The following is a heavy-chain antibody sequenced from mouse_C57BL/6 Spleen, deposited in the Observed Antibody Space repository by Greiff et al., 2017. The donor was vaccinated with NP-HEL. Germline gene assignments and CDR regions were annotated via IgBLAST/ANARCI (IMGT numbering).Heavy chain of an antibody. D-gene: IGHD2-4*01. CDR1: GFNIKDDY. V-gene: IGHV14-4*01. CDR3: TTAGDYDAWFAY. Sequence: VQLQQSGAELVRPGASVKLSCTASGFNIKDDYMHWVKQRPEQGLEWIGWIDPENGDTEYASKFQGKATITADTSSNTAYLQLSSLTSEDTAVYYCTTAGDYDAWFAYWGQGTLVTVSA. CDR2: IDPENGDT. J-gene: IGHJ3*01.